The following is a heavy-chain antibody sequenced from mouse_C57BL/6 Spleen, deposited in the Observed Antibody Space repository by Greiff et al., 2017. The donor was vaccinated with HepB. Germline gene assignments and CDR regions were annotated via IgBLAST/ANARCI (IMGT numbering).Heavy chain of an antibody. CDR2: FYPGSGSI. CDR1: GYTFTEYT. Sequence: VQLKESGAELVKPGASVKLSCKASGYTFTEYTIHWVKQRSGQGLEWIGWFYPGSGSIKYNEKFKDKATLTADKSSSTVYMELSRLTSEDSAVYFCARHEGRGPIYYDYDNWFAYWGQGTLVTVSA. V-gene: IGHV1-62-2*01. J-gene: IGHJ3*01. CDR3: ARHEGRGPIYYDYDNWFAY. D-gene: IGHD2-4*01.